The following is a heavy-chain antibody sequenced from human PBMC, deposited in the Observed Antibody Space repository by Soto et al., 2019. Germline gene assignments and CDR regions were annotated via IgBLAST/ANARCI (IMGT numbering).Heavy chain of an antibody. CDR3: ARAQIVFDY. V-gene: IGHV3-30*03. CDR1: GFTFSSYG. CDR2: ISYDGSNK. D-gene: IGHD2-15*01. J-gene: IGHJ4*02. Sequence: VGSLRLSCAASGFTFSSYGMHWVRQAPGKGLEWVAVISYDGSNKYYADSVKGRFTISRDNSKNTLYLQMNSLRAEDTAVYYCARAQIVFDYWGQGTLVTVSS.